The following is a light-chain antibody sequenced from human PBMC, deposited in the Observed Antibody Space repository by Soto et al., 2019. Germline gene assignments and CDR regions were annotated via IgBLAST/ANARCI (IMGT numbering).Light chain of an antibody. CDR2: KAS. V-gene: IGKV1-5*03. CDR3: QQSKDYSWT. CDR1: QSIGIW. Sequence: IQMTQSPSTLSASVGDRVAITCRASQSIGIWLAWYQQKPGKAPRFLIYKASTLESGVPSRFSGSGSGTEFTLTISSLQPEDFGSYYCQQSKDYSWTFGQGTKVEIK. J-gene: IGKJ1*01.